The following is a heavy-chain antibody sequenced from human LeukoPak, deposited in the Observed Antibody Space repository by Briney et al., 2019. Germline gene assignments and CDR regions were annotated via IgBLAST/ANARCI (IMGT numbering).Heavy chain of an antibody. CDR2: IIPILGIA. V-gene: IGHV1-69*04. J-gene: IGHJ6*03. D-gene: IGHD2-2*02. Sequence: SVKVSCKASGGTFSSYTISWVRQAPGLGLEWMGRIIPILGIANYAQKFQGRVTITADKSTSTACMELSSLRSEDTAVYYCARERCSSTSCYRPYYYMDVWGKGTTVTVSS. CDR3: ARERCSSTSCYRPYYYMDV. CDR1: GGTFSSYT.